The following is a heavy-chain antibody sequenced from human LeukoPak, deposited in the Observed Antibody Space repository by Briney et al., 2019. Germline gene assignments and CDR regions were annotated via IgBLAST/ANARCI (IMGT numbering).Heavy chain of an antibody. V-gene: IGHV1-3*01. D-gene: IGHD3-10*01. CDR3: ARRVQDYYYYYGMDV. CDR2: INAGNGNT. CDR1: GYTFTSYA. Sequence: ASVKVSCKASGYTFTSYARHWVRQAPGQMLEWMGWINAGNGNTKYSQKFQGRVTITRDTSASTAYMELSSLRSEGTAVYYCARRVQDYYYYYGMDVWGQGTTVTVSS. J-gene: IGHJ6*02.